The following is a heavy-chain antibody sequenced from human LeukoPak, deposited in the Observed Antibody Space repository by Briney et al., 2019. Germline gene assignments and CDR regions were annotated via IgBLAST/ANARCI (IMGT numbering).Heavy chain of an antibody. CDR3: ARDVSGGSTQYNWFGP. J-gene: IGHJ5*02. CDR1: GFPFSSYW. Sequence: GGSLRLSCAASGFPFSSYWMNWVRHVPGKGLEWVANIKQDGSEKYYVDSVKGRFIVSRDNARNSLYLQMNSLRAEDTAVYYCARDVSGGSTQYNWFGPWGQGTLVTVSS. CDR2: IKQDGSEK. D-gene: IGHD2-15*01. V-gene: IGHV3-7*01.